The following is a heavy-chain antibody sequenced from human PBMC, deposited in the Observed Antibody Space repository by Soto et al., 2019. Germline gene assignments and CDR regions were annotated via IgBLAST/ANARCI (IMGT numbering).Heavy chain of an antibody. CDR1: GYTFTSYA. CDR3: ARASLWFGEPIGFDY. CDR2: INAGNGNT. J-gene: IGHJ4*02. D-gene: IGHD3-10*01. V-gene: IGHV1-3*05. Sequence: QVQLVQSGAEEKKPGASVKVSCKASGYTFTSYAMHWVRQAPGQRLEWMGWINAGNGNTKYSQKFQGRVTITRDTYASTAYMEMSSLRSEDTAVYYCARASLWFGEPIGFDYWGQGTLVTVSS.